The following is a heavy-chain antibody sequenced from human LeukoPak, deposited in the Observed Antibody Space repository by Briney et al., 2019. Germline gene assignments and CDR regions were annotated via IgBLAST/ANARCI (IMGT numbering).Heavy chain of an antibody. Sequence: SETLSLTCTVSGGSIRSGGYYWSWIRQHPGKGLEWIGYIYYSGSTYYNPSLKSRVTISVDTSKNQFSLKLSSVTAADTAVYYCARVQTVELPYFDYWGQGTLVTVSS. CDR3: ARVQTVELPYFDY. J-gene: IGHJ4*02. CDR2: IYYSGST. V-gene: IGHV4-31*03. CDR1: GGSIRSGGYY. D-gene: IGHD4-11*01.